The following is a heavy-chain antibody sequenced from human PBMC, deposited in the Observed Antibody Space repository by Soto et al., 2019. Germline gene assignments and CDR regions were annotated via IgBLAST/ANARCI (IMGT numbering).Heavy chain of an antibody. CDR2: ISSSSSYI. CDR1: GFTFSSYS. Sequence: GGSLRLSCAASGFTFSSYSMNWVRQAPGKGLEWVSSISSSSSYIYYADSVKGRFTISRDNAKNSLYLQMNSLRAEDTAVYYCARRMITFGGAYDYWGQGTLVTVSS. D-gene: IGHD3-16*01. J-gene: IGHJ4*02. V-gene: IGHV3-21*01. CDR3: ARRMITFGGAYDY.